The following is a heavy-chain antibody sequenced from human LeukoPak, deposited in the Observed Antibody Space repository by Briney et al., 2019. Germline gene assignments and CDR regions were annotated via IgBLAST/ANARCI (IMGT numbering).Heavy chain of an antibody. CDR3: AKGRRDNSFYGTFDS. J-gene: IGHJ4*02. V-gene: IGHV3-43*02. CDR2: ISGNGENT. Sequence: GGSLRLSCTASGFTFDDYAMHRVRQTPGKGLEWVSLISGNGENTYYADSVKGRFTISRDTSKNSLYLQMNSLRTEGTAFYSCAKGRRDNSFYGTFDSWGQGTPVTVSS. CDR1: GFTFDDYA. D-gene: IGHD2-2*01.